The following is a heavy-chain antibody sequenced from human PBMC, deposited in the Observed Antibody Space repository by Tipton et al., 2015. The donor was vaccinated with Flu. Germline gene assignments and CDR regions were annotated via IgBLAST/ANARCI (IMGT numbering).Heavy chain of an antibody. CDR1: GFTFRSYA. D-gene: IGHD3-3*01. J-gene: IGHJ6*02. CDR3: AKNLGVIIPPYFYCAMDV. CDR2: ISGGGGTT. Sequence: LRLSCAASGFTFRSYAMSWVRQAPGKGLEWVSTISGGGGTTLYTDSVKGRFTISRDNSKNTFILQMNSLRAEDTGVYYCAKNLGVIIPPYFYCAMDVWGQGTTVTVSS. V-gene: IGHV3-23*01.